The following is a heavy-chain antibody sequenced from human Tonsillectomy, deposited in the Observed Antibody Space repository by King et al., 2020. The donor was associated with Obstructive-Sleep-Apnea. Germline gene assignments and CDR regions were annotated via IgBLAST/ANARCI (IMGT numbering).Heavy chain of an antibody. J-gene: IGHJ2*01. V-gene: IGHV4-31*03. CDR1: GGSISSGGYY. D-gene: IGHD2-21*02. CDR3: ARLGCGGDCYSSKDWYFDL. CDR2: IYYSGST. Sequence: VQLQESGPGLVKPSQTLSLTCTVSGGSISSGGYYLSWVRQHPRKGLVWIGYIYYSGSTYYNPSLKSRVTTSVDTTKNQFSLNMSSVTAADTAVYYCARLGCGGDCYSSKDWYFDLWGRGTLVTVSS.